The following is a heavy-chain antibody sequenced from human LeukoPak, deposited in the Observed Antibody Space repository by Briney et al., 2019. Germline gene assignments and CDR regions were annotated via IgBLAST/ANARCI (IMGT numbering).Heavy chain of an antibody. CDR1: GFTVSSNY. D-gene: IGHD5-18*01. Sequence: PGGSLRLSCAASGFTVSSNYMSWVRQAPGKGLEWVSVIYSGGSTYYADSVKGRFTISRDNSKNTLYLQMNSLRAEDTAVYYCARGRLSGRGYSYGSPRNYFDYWGQGTLVTVSS. V-gene: IGHV3-66*01. J-gene: IGHJ4*02. CDR3: ARGRLSGRGYSYGSPRNYFDY. CDR2: IYSGGST.